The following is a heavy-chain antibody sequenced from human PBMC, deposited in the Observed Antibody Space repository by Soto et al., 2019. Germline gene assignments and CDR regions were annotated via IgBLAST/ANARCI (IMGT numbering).Heavy chain of an antibody. J-gene: IGHJ3*02. CDR1: GFTFSSYS. Sequence: EVQLVESGGGLVKPGGSLRLSCAASGFTFSSYSMNWVRQAPGKGLEWVSSISSSSSYIYYADSVKGRFTISRDNAKNSLYLQMNSLRAEDTAVYYCAREGRMITFGGVIVTAHMNAFDIWGQGTMVTVSS. D-gene: IGHD3-16*02. CDR3: AREGRMITFGGVIVTAHMNAFDI. CDR2: ISSSSSYI. V-gene: IGHV3-21*01.